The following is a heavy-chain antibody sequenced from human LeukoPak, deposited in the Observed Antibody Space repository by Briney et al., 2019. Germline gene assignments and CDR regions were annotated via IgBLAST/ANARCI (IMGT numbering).Heavy chain of an antibody. CDR3: ARGRDGYNFLNRGEYYYFDY. J-gene: IGHJ4*02. D-gene: IGHD5-24*01. CDR1: GGSISSYY. Sequence: PSETLSLTCTVSGGSISSYYWSWIRQPAGKGLEWMGRIYTSGSTNYNPSLKSRVTMSVDTSKNQFSLKLSSVTAADTAVYYCARGRDGYNFLNRGEYYYFDYWGQGTLVTVSS. CDR2: IYTSGST. V-gene: IGHV4-4*07.